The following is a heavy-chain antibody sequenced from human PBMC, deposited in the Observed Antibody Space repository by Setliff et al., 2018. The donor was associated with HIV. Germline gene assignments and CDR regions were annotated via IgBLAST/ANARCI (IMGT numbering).Heavy chain of an antibody. CDR2: IYYSGST. CDR3: ARVNYYDSSGYYEDAFDI. V-gene: IGHV4-30-4*08. CDR1: GGSISSGDYY. D-gene: IGHD3-22*01. J-gene: IGHJ3*02. Sequence: PSETLSLTCTVSGGSISSGDYYWSWIRQPPGKGLEWIGYIYYSGSTYYNPSLKSRVIISVDTSKNQFSLKLSSVTAADTAVYYCARVNYYDSSGYYEDAFDIWGQGTMVTVS.